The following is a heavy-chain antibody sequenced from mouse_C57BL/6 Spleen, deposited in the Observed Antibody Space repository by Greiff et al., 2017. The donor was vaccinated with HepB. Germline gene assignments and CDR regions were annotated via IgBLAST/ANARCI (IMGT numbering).Heavy chain of an antibody. CDR3: TRRGNFYVDY. Sequence: VQLQQSGAELVRPGASVTLSCKASGYTFTDYEMHWVKQTPVHGLEWIGAIDPETGGTAYNQKFKGKAILTADKSSSTAYMELRSLTSEDSAVYYCTRRGNFYVDYWGQGTTLTVSS. CDR2: IDPETGGT. J-gene: IGHJ2*01. V-gene: IGHV1-15*01. CDR1: GYTFTDYE. D-gene: IGHD2-1*01.